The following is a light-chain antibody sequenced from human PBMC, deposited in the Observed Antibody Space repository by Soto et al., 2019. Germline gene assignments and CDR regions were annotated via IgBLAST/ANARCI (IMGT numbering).Light chain of an antibody. CDR1: QSVSRN. Sequence: EVVLTQSPATLSVSPGDRATLSCRASQSVSRNLAWYQQKPGQAPRLLIYGASTRATGVPARCSGSGSATEFPLSISSLQYEDVAVFYCQQYGDWPPETFGQGTKL. J-gene: IGKJ2*01. CDR3: QQYGDWPPET. CDR2: GAS. V-gene: IGKV3-15*01.